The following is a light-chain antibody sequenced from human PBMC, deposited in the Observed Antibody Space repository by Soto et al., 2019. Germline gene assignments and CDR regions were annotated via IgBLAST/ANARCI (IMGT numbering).Light chain of an antibody. Sequence: EIGLTQSPSTLSFSPGERATLSCRASHSVSSYLAWYQQKPGQAPRLLIYDASNRATGIPDRFSGSGSGTDFTLAISRLEPEDFAVYYCQQYGTSPFTFGPGTKVDIK. CDR2: DAS. J-gene: IGKJ3*01. V-gene: IGKV3-20*01. CDR3: QQYGTSPFT. CDR1: HSVSSY.